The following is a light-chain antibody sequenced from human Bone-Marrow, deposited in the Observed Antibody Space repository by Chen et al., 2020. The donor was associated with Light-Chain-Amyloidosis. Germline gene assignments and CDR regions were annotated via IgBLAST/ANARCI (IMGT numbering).Light chain of an antibody. V-gene: IGLV3-25*03. CDR2: RDT. CDR1: DLPTKY. J-gene: IGLJ2*01. CDR3: QSADSSGTYEVI. Sequence: SYELTPPPSVSVSPGQTARITCSGDDLPTKYAYWYQQKPGQAPVLVIHRDTERPSGISGRFSGASSATTATLTISGVQAEDEADYHCQSADSSGTYEVIFGGGTKLTVL.